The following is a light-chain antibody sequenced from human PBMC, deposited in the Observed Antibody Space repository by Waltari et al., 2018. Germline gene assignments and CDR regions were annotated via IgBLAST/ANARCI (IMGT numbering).Light chain of an antibody. V-gene: IGLV2-23*02. CDR2: GVS. Sequence: QSALTQPASVSGSPGQSITISCTGTSSDVGSYDLVSWYQQHPGKAPKVMIYGVSKRPSGVSNRFSGSKSGNTASLTISGLQAEDEAGYYCCSYAGSTTYVVFGGGTKLTVL. CDR3: CSYAGSTTYVV. CDR1: SSDVGSYDL. J-gene: IGLJ2*01.